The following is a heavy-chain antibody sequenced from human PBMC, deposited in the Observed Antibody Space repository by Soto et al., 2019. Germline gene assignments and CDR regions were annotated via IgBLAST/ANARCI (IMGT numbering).Heavy chain of an antibody. V-gene: IGHV3-21*01. CDR1: GFTFSSYS. Sequence: EVQLVESGGGLVKPGGSLRLSCAASGFTFSSYSMNWVRQAPGKGLEWVSSISSSSSYIYYADSVKGRFTISRDNAKNSLYLQMNSRRAEDTAVYYCARGKPSRGEIVVVPAAMRSKPKPRAEKIDYYYYYYMDVWGKGTTVTVSS. D-gene: IGHD2-2*01. CDR2: ISSSSSYI. J-gene: IGHJ6*03. CDR3: ARGKPSRGEIVVVPAAMRSKPKPRAEKIDYYYYYYMDV.